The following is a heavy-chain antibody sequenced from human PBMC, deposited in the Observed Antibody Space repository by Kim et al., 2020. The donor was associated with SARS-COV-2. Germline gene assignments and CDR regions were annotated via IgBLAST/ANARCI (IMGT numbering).Heavy chain of an antibody. V-gene: IGHV3-30*04. CDR1: GFTFSSYA. J-gene: IGHJ4*02. Sequence: GGSLRLSCAASGFTFSSYAMHWVRQAPGKGLEWVAVISYDGSNKYYADSVKGRFTIPRDNSKNTLYLQMNSLRAEDTAVYYCARDGFNSNSTITMIVVVIGGYFDYWGQGTLVTVSS. D-gene: IGHD3-22*01. CDR3: ARDGFNSNSTITMIVVVIGGYFDY. CDR2: ISYDGSNK.